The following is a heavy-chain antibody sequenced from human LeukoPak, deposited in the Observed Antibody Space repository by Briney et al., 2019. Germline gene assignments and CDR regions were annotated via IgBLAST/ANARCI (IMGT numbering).Heavy chain of an antibody. J-gene: IGHJ5*02. CDR1: GGSVSSSY. CDR2: MYDSGST. Sequence: SETLSLTCTVSGGSVSSSYWSWIRQPPGKGLEWIAYMYDSGSTNYNPSLKSRVTTSIDTSKNQLSLKLSSVTAADTAVYYCARDDYGDYWFDPWGQGTLVTVSS. CDR3: ARDDYGDYWFDP. D-gene: IGHD4-17*01. V-gene: IGHV4-59*02.